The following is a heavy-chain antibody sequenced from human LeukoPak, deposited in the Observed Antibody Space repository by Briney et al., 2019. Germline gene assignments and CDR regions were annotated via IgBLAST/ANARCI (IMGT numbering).Heavy chain of an antibody. CDR2: ISAYNGNT. Sequence: ASVKVSCKASGYTFTSYGISWVRQAPGQGLEWMGWISAYNGNTNYAQKLQGRVTMTTDTSTSTAYMELRSLRSDDTAVYYCARDGSRTFGGAISWFDPWGQGTLVTVSS. V-gene: IGHV1-18*01. J-gene: IGHJ5*02. D-gene: IGHD3-16*01. CDR1: GYTFTSYG. CDR3: ARDGSRTFGGAISWFDP.